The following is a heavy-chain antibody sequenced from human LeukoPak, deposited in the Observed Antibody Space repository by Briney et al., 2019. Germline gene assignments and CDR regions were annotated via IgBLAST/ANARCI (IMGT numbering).Heavy chain of an antibody. CDR1: GGSISSHY. V-gene: IGHV4-59*11. J-gene: IGHJ3*02. D-gene: IGHD3-22*01. CDR3: ARDPYYYDSSGYYYVFNAFDI. Sequence: SETLSLTCTVSGGSISSHYWTWIRQSPGKGLEWIGYIYYSGNTNYNPSLKSRVTISIDTSNNQFSLKLKSVTAADTAVYYCARDPYYYDSSGYYYVFNAFDIWGQGTMVTVSS. CDR2: IYYSGNT.